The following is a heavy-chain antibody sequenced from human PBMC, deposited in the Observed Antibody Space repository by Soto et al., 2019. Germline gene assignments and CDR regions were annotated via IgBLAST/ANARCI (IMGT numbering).Heavy chain of an antibody. CDR2: IIPILGIA. D-gene: IGHD5-12*01. V-gene: IGHV1-69*10. Sequence: ASVKVSCKASGGTFSSYAISWVRQAPGQGLEWMGGIIPILGIANYAQKFQGRVTITADKSTSTAYMELSSLRSEDTAVYYCARWDRRDGYNYFDYWGQGTLVTVSS. CDR3: ARWDRRDGYNYFDY. J-gene: IGHJ4*02. CDR1: GGTFSSYA.